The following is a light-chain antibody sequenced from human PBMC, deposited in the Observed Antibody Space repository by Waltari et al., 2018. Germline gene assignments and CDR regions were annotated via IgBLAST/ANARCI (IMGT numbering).Light chain of an antibody. V-gene: IGKV1-16*02. CDR3: QQYSTFPPT. Sequence: DIQMTPSPSSLSPSVGDRVTPTFRASQAISTFLAWFQLKPGKAPKSLIYAASTLQTGVSSNFSGSGSGTDFTLTISSLQPGDCATYYCQQYSTFPPTFGGGTRVEI. CDR1: QAISTF. J-gene: IGKJ4*01. CDR2: AAS.